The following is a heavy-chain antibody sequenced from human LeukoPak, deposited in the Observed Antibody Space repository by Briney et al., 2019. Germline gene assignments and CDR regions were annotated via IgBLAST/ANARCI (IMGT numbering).Heavy chain of an antibody. J-gene: IGHJ6*03. CDR2: IYYSGST. CDR3: AGYYCDSTPRYYYYMDV. D-gene: IGHD3-22*01. CDR1: GGSISSSSYY. Sequence: KPSETLSLTCTVSGGSISSSSYYWGWIRQPPGKGLEWIGSIYYSGSTYYNPSLKSRVTISVDTSKNQFSLKLSSVTAADTAVYYCAGYYCDSTPRYYYYMDVWGKGTTVTVSS. V-gene: IGHV4-39*01.